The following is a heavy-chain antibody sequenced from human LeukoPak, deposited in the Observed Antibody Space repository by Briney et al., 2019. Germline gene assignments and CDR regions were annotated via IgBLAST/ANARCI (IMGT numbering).Heavy chain of an antibody. V-gene: IGHV1-69*04. Sequence: GASVKVSCKASGGTFSSYAISWVRQAPGQGLEWMGRIIPILGIANYAQKFQGRVTITADKSTSTAYMELSSLRSGDTAVYYCAGPPNCSGGSCYSGIDYYGMDVWGQGTTVTVSS. D-gene: IGHD2-15*01. CDR1: GGTFSSYA. J-gene: IGHJ6*02. CDR2: IIPILGIA. CDR3: AGPPNCSGGSCYSGIDYYGMDV.